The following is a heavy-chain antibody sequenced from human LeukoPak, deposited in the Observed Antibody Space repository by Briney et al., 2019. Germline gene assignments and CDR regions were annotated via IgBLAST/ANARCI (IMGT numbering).Heavy chain of an antibody. Sequence: GRSLRLSCVVSGFTFSRNAMHWVRQAPGKGLEWVAVISYDGNNQYYVESVKGRFTVSRDNSKNTLDLQMNSLRVEDTAVYYCARSARGVVPSLDFWGQGTMVTVPS. CDR1: GFTFSRNA. J-gene: IGHJ3*01. V-gene: IGHV3-30-3*01. CDR2: ISYDGNNQ. CDR3: ARSARGVVPSLDF. D-gene: IGHD3-3*01.